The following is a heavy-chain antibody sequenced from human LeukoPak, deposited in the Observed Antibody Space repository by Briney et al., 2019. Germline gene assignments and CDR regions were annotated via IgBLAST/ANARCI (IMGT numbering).Heavy chain of an antibody. CDR3: AYSGSYGHLGY. Sequence: SETLSLTCTVSGGSICSNAYYWAWIRQPPGKGLEWIGSIYSSVSTYYNPSLKSRVTISVDTSKNQFSLRLGSVTAADTALYYCAYSGSYGHLGYWGQGIPVTVSS. V-gene: IGHV4-39*01. CDR1: GGSICSNAYY. J-gene: IGHJ4*02. D-gene: IGHD1-26*01. CDR2: IYSSVST.